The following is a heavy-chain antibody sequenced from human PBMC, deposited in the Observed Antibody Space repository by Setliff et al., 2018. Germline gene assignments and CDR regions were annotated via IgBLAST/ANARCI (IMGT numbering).Heavy chain of an antibody. CDR2: MYYSGDT. CDR3: ARVRWDRESFDI. J-gene: IGHJ3*02. D-gene: IGHD1-26*01. V-gene: IGHV4-59*02. Sequence: EILSPTCTVSGASVRGYYWSWIRQPPWKGLEWIGYMYYSGDTNYNPSLKSRVTISVDTSKRQFSLNLTSVTAANTAIDYCARVRWDRESFDIWGQGTMVTVSS. CDR1: GASVRGYY.